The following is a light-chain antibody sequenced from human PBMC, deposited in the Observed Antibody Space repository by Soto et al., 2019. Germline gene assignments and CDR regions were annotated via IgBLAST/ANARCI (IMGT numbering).Light chain of an antibody. CDR1: QGISSA. V-gene: IGKV1-13*02. CDR3: QQFNSYPRT. J-gene: IGKJ2*01. CDR2: DAS. Sequence: AIQLTQSPSSLSASVGDRVTITCRASQGISSALAWYQQKPGKAPKLLIYDASSLESGVPSRFSGSRSGTDFTLTFSSLQPEDFASYYCQQFNSYPRTFGQGTKLEIK.